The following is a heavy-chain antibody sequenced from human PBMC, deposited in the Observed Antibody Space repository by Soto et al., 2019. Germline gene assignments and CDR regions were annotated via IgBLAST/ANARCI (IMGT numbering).Heavy chain of an antibody. CDR3: VKGAWLDY. CDR1: GFTFSTFD. CDR2: IRGSSGST. V-gene: IGHV3-23*01. Sequence: EVPLLESGGGLVQPGGSLRLSCAASGFTFSTFDMTWVRQPPGKGLEWVSLIRGSSGSTYYADSVKGRFTISKDISKNTLYLQMNSLSAEDTALYFCVKGAWLDYWGQGNMVTVSS. J-gene: IGHJ4*02.